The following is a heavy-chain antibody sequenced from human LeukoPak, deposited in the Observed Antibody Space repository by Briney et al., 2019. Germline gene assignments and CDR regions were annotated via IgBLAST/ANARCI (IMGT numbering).Heavy chain of an antibody. V-gene: IGHV3-7*01. D-gene: IGHD2-15*01. Sequence: PGGSLRLSCAASGFTFSSYWMSWVRQAPGKGLEWVANIKKDGSEKYYVDSVKGRFTISRDNAKNSLYLQMSSPRAEDTAVYYCARDQTPFYWGQGSLVTVSS. CDR3: ARDQTPFY. CDR2: IKKDGSEK. J-gene: IGHJ4*02. CDR1: GFTFSSYW.